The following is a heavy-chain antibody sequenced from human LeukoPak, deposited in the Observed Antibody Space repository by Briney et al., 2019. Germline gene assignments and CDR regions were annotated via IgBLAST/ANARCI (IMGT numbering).Heavy chain of an antibody. CDR1: GGSFSGYY. Sequence: SETLSLTCAVYGGSFSGYYWSWIRQPPGKGLEWIGEINHSGSTNYNPSLKSRVTISVDTSKNQFSLKLSSVTAADTAVYYCARVLGVVVVPAARSCYYFDYWGQGTLVTVSS. V-gene: IGHV4-34*01. J-gene: IGHJ4*02. D-gene: IGHD2-2*01. CDR2: INHSGST. CDR3: ARVLGVVVVPAARSCYYFDY.